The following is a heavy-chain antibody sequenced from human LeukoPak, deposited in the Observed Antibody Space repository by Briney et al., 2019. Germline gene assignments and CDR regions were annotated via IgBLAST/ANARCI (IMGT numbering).Heavy chain of an antibody. CDR3: TRSITMVRGVIPPPDY. J-gene: IGHJ4*02. CDR2: IRSKAYGGTT. CDR1: GFTFGDYA. V-gene: IGHV3-49*04. Sequence: PGGSLRLSCTASGFTFGDYAMSWVRQAPGKGLEWVGFIRSKAYGGTTEYAAPVKGRFTISRDDSKSIAYLQMNSLKTEDTAVYYCTRSITMVRGVIPPPDYWGQGTLVTVSS. D-gene: IGHD3-10*01.